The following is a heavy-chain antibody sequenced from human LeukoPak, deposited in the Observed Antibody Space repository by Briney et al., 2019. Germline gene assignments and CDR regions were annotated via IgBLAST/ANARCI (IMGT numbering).Heavy chain of an antibody. V-gene: IGHV3-66*01. J-gene: IGHJ3*02. D-gene: IGHD2-21*02. CDR1: GFTVSSNY. CDR2: IYSGGST. Sequence: PGGSLRLSCAASGFTVSSNYMSWVRQASGKGLEWVSVIYSGGSTYYADSVKGRFTISRDNSKNTLYLQMNSLRAEDTAVYYCARDPYCGGDCNDIWGQGTMVTVSS. CDR3: ARDPYCGGDCNDI.